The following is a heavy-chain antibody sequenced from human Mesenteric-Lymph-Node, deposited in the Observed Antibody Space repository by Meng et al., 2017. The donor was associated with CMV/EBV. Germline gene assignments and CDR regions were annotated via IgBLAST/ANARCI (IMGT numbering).Heavy chain of an antibody. V-gene: IGHV1-2*02. CDR1: GYTFTDYY. CDR3: ARGNGHTYYYDSSGYYYGDPYFDY. J-gene: IGHJ4*02. Sequence: ASVKVSCKASGYTFTDYYIQWVRQAPGQGLEWMGYINPNSGGTNYAQKFQGRVTMTRDTSISTAYMELSRLRSDDTAVYYCARGNGHTYYYDSSGYYYGDPYFDYWGQGTLVTVSS. CDR2: INPNSGGT. D-gene: IGHD3-22*01.